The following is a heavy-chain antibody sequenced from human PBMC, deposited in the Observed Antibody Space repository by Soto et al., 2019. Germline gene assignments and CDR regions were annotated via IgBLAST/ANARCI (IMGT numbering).Heavy chain of an antibody. CDR2: ISYDGSNK. Sequence: QVRLVESGGGVVQPGRSLRLSCAASGFTFSSYAMHWVRQALGKGLEWVAVISYDGSNKYYADSVKGRFTISRDNSKNTRYLQMNSLRAEDTAVYYCATGESCISPSCYYYYYGMDVWGQGTTVTVSS. CDR1: GFTFSSYA. V-gene: IGHV3-30-3*01. D-gene: IGHD2-2*01. CDR3: ATGESCISPSCYYYYYGMDV. J-gene: IGHJ6*02.